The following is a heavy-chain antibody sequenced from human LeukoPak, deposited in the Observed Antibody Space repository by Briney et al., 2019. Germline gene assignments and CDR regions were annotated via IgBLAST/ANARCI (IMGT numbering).Heavy chain of an antibody. V-gene: IGHV3-33*06. J-gene: IGHJ4*02. Sequence: GGSLRLSCAASGFTFSTYGMNWVRQAPGKGLEWVAVIWYDGSNKYYADSVKGRFTISRDSSKNTLYLQMNSLRAEDTAVYYCAKGGRYYYDTFLFDYWGQGTLVTVSS. CDR2: IWYDGSNK. CDR3: AKGGRYYYDTFLFDY. CDR1: GFTFSTYG. D-gene: IGHD3-22*01.